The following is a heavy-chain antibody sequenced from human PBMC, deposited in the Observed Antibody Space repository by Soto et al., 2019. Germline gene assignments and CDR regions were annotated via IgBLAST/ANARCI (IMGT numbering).Heavy chain of an antibody. V-gene: IGHV4-34*01. J-gene: IGHJ5*02. CDR1: GGSFSGYY. CDR2: INHSGST. D-gene: IGHD2-2*01. CDR3: ARGHPDIVGVPAASRQGWFDP. Sequence: PSETLSLTCAVYGGSFSGYYWSWIRQPPGKGLEWIGEINHSGSTNYNPSLKSRVTISVDTSKNQFSLKLSSVTDADTAVYYCARGHPDIVGVPAASRQGWFDPWGQGTLVTVSS.